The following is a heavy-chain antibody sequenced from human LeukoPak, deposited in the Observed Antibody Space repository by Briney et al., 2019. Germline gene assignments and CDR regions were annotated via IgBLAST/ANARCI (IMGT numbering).Heavy chain of an antibody. CDR1: GFTFSSYS. CDR2: IVSSSSII. D-gene: IGHD7-27*01. CDR3: ARALTGIRGAFDI. V-gene: IGHV3-48*01. Sequence: PGGSLRLSCAASGFTFSSYSLNWVRQAPGKGLEWISFIVSSSSIIYYGATVEGRFTISRDNAKQSLYLQMNSLRVEDTAVYYCARALTGIRGAFDIWGQGTVVTVSS. J-gene: IGHJ3*02.